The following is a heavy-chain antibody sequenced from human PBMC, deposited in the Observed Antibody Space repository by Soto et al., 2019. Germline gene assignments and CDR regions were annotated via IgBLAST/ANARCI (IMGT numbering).Heavy chain of an antibody. CDR3: ARDYYGSGSYGPS. J-gene: IGHJ5*02. D-gene: IGHD3-10*01. V-gene: IGHV3-33*01. CDR1: GFTFSSYG. CDR2: IWYDGRNK. Sequence: PGGSLRLSCAASGFTFSSYGMHWVRQAPGKGLEWVAVIWYDGRNKYYADSVKGRFTISRDNSENTLYLQMNSLRAEDTAVYYCARDYYGSGSYGPSWGQGTLVTVSS.